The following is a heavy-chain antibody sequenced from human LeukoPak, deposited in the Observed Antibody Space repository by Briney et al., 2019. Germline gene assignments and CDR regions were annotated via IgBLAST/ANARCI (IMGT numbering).Heavy chain of an antibody. Sequence: SETLSLTCTVSGGSISSYYWSWIRQPPGKGLEWIGYIYTSGSTNYNPSLKSRVTISVDTSKNQFSLKLSSVTAADTAVYYCARQGSSSWYYFDYWGQGTLVTVSS. D-gene: IGHD6-13*01. CDR2: IYTSGST. V-gene: IGHV4-4*09. CDR3: ARQGSSSWYYFDY. CDR1: GGSISSYY. J-gene: IGHJ4*02.